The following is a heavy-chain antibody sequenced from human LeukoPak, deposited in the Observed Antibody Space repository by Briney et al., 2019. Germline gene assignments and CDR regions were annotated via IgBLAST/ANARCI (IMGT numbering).Heavy chain of an antibody. J-gene: IGHJ6*02. CDR2: IYYSGST. CDR1: GGSISSYY. Sequence: SETLSLTCTVSGGSISSYYWSWIRQPPGKGLEWIGYIYYSGSTNYNPSLKSRVTISVDTSKNRFSLKLSSVTAADTAVYYCARDNLSPVTGYYYGMDVWGQGTTVTVSS. D-gene: IGHD4-17*01. CDR3: ARDNLSPVTGYYYGMDV. V-gene: IGHV4-59*01.